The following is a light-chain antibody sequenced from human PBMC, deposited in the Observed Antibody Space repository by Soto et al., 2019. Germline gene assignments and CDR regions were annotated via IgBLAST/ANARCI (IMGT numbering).Light chain of an antibody. J-gene: IGKJ2*01. CDR1: QSVSNNY. Sequence: EVVLTQSPGTLSLSPGERATLSCRASQSVSNNYFAWYQQKPGQPPRLLIFGSSDRATGIPDRFSGSGSGTDFTLTISRLEPEDFVVYYCQQYGSSPPYTFGQGTKLEIK. V-gene: IGKV3-20*01. CDR2: GSS. CDR3: QQYGSSPPYT.